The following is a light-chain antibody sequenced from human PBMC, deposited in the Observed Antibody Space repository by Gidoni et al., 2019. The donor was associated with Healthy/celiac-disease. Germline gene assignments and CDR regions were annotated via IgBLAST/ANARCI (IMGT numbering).Light chain of an antibody. Sequence: DIVLTQSPGTLSLSPGERATLSCRASQSVSSSYLAWYQQKPGQAPRLLIYGASSRATGIPDRFSGSGSGTDFTLTISRLEPEDFAVYYCQQYGSSRTTFXQXTKVEIK. CDR2: GAS. V-gene: IGKV3-20*01. J-gene: IGKJ1*01. CDR3: QQYGSSRTT. CDR1: QSVSSSY.